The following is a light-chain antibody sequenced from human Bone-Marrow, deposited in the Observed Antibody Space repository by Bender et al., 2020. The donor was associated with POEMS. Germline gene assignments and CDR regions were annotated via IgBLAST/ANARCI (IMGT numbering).Light chain of an antibody. J-gene: IGLJ3*02. Sequence: YELTQSPSVSVSPGQTARITCSADVLPKQYAYWYRQKPGQAPVLLIFKDRERPSGVPDRFSGSKSGTSASLAISGLQSEDEADYYCAAWEDSLNGWVFGGGTKLTVL. CDR2: KDR. CDR3: AAWEDSLNGWV. V-gene: IGLV3-25*02. CDR1: VLPKQY.